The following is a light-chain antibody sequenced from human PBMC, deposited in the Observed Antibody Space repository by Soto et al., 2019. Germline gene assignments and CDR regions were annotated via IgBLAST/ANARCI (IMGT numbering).Light chain of an antibody. V-gene: IGKV1-39*01. J-gene: IGKJ5*01. Sequence: DIQMTQSPSSLSASVGDRVTITCRASQSISSYLNWYQQKPGKAPKPVIYAASSLQSGVPSRFSGSGPGTDFTLTISRLETEDFAVFYCQQYGTSEIIFGQGTRLEIK. CDR2: AAS. CDR3: QQYGTSEII. CDR1: QSISSY.